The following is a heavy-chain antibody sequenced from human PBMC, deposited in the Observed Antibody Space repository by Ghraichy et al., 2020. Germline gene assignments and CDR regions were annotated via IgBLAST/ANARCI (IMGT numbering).Heavy chain of an antibody. CDR3: ATEGLAVAGTGMDV. J-gene: IGHJ6*04. CDR2: ISASNTPI. Sequence: GGSLRLSCAASGFTFSTSSMNWVRQTPGKGLEWISYISASNTPIYYADSVKGRFTVSRDNAKKSLFLEMSSLRDEDTAVYYCATEGLAVAGTGMDVWGKGTTVTDSS. V-gene: IGHV3-48*02. CDR1: GFTFSTSS. D-gene: IGHD6-19*01.